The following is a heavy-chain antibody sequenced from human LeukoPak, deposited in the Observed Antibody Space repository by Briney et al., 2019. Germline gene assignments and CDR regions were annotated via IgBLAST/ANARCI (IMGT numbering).Heavy chain of an antibody. CDR1: GFTFSSYA. V-gene: IGHV3-30-3*01. CDR2: ISYDGSNK. J-gene: IGHJ4*02. Sequence: GGSLRLSWAAAGFTFSSYAMHWVRQAPGKGLEWVAVISYDGSNKYYADSVKGRFTISRDNSKNTLYPQMNSLRAEDTAVYYCARVTGYSSGYYSHYFDYWGQGTLVTVSS. D-gene: IGHD3-22*01. CDR3: ARVTGYSSGYYSHYFDY.